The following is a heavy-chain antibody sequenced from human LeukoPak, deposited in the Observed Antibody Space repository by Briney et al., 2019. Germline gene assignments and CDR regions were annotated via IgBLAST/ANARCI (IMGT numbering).Heavy chain of an antibody. CDR2: IIPIFGTA. CDR3: ARVIGLDTAMATDY. D-gene: IGHD5-18*01. CDR1: GGTFSSYA. V-gene: IGHV1-69*13. Sequence: GASVKVSCKASGGTFSSYAISWVRQAPGQGLEWMGGIIPIFGTANYAQKFQGRVTITADESTSTAYMELSSLRSEDTAVYYCARVIGLDTAMATDYWGQGTLVTVSS. J-gene: IGHJ4*02.